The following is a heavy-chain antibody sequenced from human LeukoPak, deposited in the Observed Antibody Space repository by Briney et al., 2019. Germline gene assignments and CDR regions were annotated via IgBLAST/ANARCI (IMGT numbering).Heavy chain of an antibody. CDR3: AKDRIAAVGTPYYYYGMDV. CDR1: GFTFSSYA. D-gene: IGHD6-13*01. V-gene: IGHV3-23*01. CDR2: ISGSGGST. Sequence: GGSLRLSCAASGFTFSSYAMRWVRQAPGKGLEWVSAISGSGGSTYYADSVKGRFTISRDNSKNTLYLQVNSLRAEDTAVYYCAKDRIAAVGTPYYYYGMDVWGQGTTVTVSS. J-gene: IGHJ6*02.